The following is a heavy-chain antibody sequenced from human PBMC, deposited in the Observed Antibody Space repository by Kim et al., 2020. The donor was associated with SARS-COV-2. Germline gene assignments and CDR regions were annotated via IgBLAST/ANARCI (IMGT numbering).Heavy chain of an antibody. D-gene: IGHD3-22*01. CDR2: TYYRSKWYN. CDR1: GDSVSSNSAA. Sequence: SQTLSLTCAISGDSVSSNSAAWNWIRQSPSRGLEWLGRTYYRSKWYNDYAVSVKSRITINPDTSKNQFSLQLNSVTPEDTAVYYCARGHQYYYDSSGYYDYFDYWGQGTLVTVSS. J-gene: IGHJ4*02. V-gene: IGHV6-1*01. CDR3: ARGHQYYYDSSGYYDYFDY.